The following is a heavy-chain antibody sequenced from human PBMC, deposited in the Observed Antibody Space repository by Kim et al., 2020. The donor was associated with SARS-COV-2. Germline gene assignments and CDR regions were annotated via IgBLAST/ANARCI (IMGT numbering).Heavy chain of an antibody. D-gene: IGHD3-9*01. CDR2: ISHDGSVT. V-gene: IGHV3-74*01. CDR1: GFTFSSYV. Sequence: GGSLRLSCAASGFTFSSYVMHWVRQAPGKGLVWVSRISHDGSVTSYADSVKGRFIVSRDNAKNTLYLQMNSLRAEDTAIYYCTRDVDWVFYDYWCQGTLV. J-gene: IGHJ4*02. CDR3: TRDVDWVFYDY.